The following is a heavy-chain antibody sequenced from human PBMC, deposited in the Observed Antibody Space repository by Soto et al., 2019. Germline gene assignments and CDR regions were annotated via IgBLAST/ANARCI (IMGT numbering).Heavy chain of an antibody. CDR2: ISSSGSTI. J-gene: IGHJ6*02. CDR1: GFTFSDYY. CDR3: ARAPDSWRYYYYGMDV. Sequence: QVQLVESGGGLVKPGGSLRLSCAASGFTFSDYYMSWIRQAPGKGLEWVSYISSSGSTIYYADSVKGRFTISRDNAKNSLYLQMNSMRAADTAVYYCARAPDSWRYYYYGMDVWGQGTKVTVSS. D-gene: IGHD1-26*01. V-gene: IGHV3-11*01.